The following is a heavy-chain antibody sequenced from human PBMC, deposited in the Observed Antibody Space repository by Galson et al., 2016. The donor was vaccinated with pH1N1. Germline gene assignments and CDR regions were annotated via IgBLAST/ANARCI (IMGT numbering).Heavy chain of an antibody. Sequence: SVKVSCKASGYTFSTYAIHWVRQAPGQRPEWMGWIDADNDNTKYSQKFQGRVTITRDTSASTAYMDLSSLTSEDTAVYYCARGNGRSSYISGYWGQGTLVTVSS. V-gene: IGHV1-3*01. J-gene: IGHJ4*02. CDR1: GYTFSTYA. D-gene: IGHD6-6*01. CDR2: IDADNDNT. CDR3: ARGNGRSSYISGY.